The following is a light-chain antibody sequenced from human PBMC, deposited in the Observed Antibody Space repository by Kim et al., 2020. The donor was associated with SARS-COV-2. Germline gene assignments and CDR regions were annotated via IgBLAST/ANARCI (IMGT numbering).Light chain of an antibody. CDR1: SSNIGTVYD. J-gene: IGLJ1*01. Sequence: TVTISWTGSSSNIGTVYDVHWYQHLPGIAPKLLIFGNTNRPSGVPDRFSGSKSGTSASLAITGLQAEDEADYYCQSFDSSLSTYVFGSGTKVTVL. CDR2: GNT. CDR3: QSFDSSLSTYV. V-gene: IGLV1-40*01.